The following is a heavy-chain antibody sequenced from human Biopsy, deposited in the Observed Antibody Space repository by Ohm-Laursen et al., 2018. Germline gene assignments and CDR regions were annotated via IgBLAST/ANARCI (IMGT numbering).Heavy chain of an antibody. CDR3: ARDGEAKYCKHGVCPSDF. CDR2: ISASGNHI. J-gene: IGHJ4*02. CDR1: GFTFSGFS. V-gene: IGHV3-21*01. D-gene: IGHD2-8*01. Sequence: SLRLSCAASGFTFSGFSMNWVRQAPGKGLEWVSSISASGNHIYYTDSVKGRFTVSRDNCKNSVYLQMNSLRVEDTAVYYCARDGEAKYCKHGVCPSDFWGQGTLVTVSS.